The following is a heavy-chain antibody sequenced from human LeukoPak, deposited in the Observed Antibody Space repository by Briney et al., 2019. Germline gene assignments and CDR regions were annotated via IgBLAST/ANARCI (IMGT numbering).Heavy chain of an antibody. CDR1: GGSFSGYY. CDR3: ASGVLVGPRDDAFDI. J-gene: IGHJ3*02. Sequence: SETLSLTCAVYGGSFSGYYWSWIRQPPGKGLEWIGEINHSGSTNYNPSLKSRVTISVDTSKNQFSLKLSSVTAADTAVYYCASGVLVGPRDDAFDIWGQGTMVTVSS. D-gene: IGHD1-26*01. V-gene: IGHV4-34*01. CDR2: INHSGST.